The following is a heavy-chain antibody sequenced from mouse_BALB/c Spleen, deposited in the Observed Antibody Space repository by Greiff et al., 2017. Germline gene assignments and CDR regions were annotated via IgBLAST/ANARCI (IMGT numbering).Heavy chain of an antibody. CDR1: GFSLTSYG. CDR2: IWAGGST. Sequence: QVQLQQSGPGLVAPSQSLSITCTVSGFSLTSYGVHWVRQPPGKGLEWLGVIWAGGSTNYNSALMSRLSISKDNSKSQVFLKMNSLQTDDTAMYYCARERRMENGYYVSYWYFDVWGAGTTVTVSS. J-gene: IGHJ1*01. CDR3: ARERRMENGYYVSYWYFDV. D-gene: IGHD2-3*01. V-gene: IGHV2-9*02.